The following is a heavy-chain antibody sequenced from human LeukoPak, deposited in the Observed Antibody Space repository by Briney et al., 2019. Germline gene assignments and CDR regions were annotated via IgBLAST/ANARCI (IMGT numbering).Heavy chain of an antibody. V-gene: IGHV3-64*01. D-gene: IGHD3-10*01. Sequence: GGSLRLSCAASGFTFSTYSMHWVRQATGKGVEYVSGISRNGDSTYYANSVKGRFTISRDNSKNTLYLQMGSLRAEDMAVYYCARVLGTRPRGAFDIWGQGTMVTVSS. CDR1: GFTFSTYS. J-gene: IGHJ3*02. CDR3: ARVLGTRPRGAFDI. CDR2: ISRNGDST.